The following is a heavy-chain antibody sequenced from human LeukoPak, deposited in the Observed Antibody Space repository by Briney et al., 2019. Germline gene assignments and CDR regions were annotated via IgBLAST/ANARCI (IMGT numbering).Heavy chain of an antibody. CDR3: ARDTYYDILTGPEGVFDY. CDR1: GFTFSSYS. J-gene: IGHJ4*02. CDR2: ISSSSSYI. Sequence: GGSLRLSCAASGFTFSSYSMNWVRQAPGKGLEWVSSISSSSSYIYYADSVKGRFTISRDNTKNSLYLQMNSLRAEDTAVYYCARDTYYDILTGPEGVFDYWGQGTLVTVSS. V-gene: IGHV3-21*01. D-gene: IGHD3-9*01.